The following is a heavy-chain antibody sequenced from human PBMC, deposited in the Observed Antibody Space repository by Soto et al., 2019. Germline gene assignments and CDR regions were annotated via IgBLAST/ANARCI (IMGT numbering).Heavy chain of an antibody. CDR2: IIPIFGTA. Sequence: SVKVSCKASGGTFSSYAISWVRQAPGQGLEWMGGIIPIFGTANYAQKFQGRVTITADESTSTAYKELSSLRSEVTAVYYCARDSEEVVVAATRSSRPWFDPWGQGTLVTVSS. CDR1: GGTFSSYA. V-gene: IGHV1-69*13. J-gene: IGHJ5*02. D-gene: IGHD2-15*01. CDR3: ARDSEEVVVAATRSSRPWFDP.